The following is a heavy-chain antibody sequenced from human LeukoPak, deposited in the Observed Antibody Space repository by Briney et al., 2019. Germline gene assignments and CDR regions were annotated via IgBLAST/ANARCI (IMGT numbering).Heavy chain of an antibody. CDR2: IWYDGSNK. J-gene: IGHJ4*02. V-gene: IGHV3-33*06. CDR1: GFTFSGYS. D-gene: IGHD6-19*01. Sequence: GGSLRLSCAASGFTFSGYSMNWVRQAPGKGLEWVAVIWYDGSNKYYADSVKGRFTISRDNSKNTLYLQMNSLRAEDTAVYYCAKEPRIAVYYFDYWGQGTLVTVSS. CDR3: AKEPRIAVYYFDY.